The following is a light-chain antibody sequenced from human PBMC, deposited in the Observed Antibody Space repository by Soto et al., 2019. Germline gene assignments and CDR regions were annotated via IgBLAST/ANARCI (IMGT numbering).Light chain of an antibody. V-gene: IGKV3-15*01. J-gene: IGKJ4*01. CDR2: GAS. CDR3: QQYNDWPLT. Sequence: EIVMTQSPATLYVSPGERATLSCRASQSVSGKLAWYQHKAGQAPRLLINGASTRATGIPARISGSGSETEFSLTISRVQSEDFAVYYCQQYNDWPLTFGGGTKVEIK. CDR1: QSVSGK.